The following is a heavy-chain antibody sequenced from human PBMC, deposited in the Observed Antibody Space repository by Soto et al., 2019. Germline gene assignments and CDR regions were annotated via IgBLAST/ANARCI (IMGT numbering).Heavy chain of an antibody. CDR3: ARDMHAGFTLYIDP. V-gene: IGHV4-61*01. D-gene: IGHD2-8*01. J-gene: IGHJ5*02. CDR1: AGSVRSGRYY. Sequence: PSQTLSLTCTLSAGSVRSGRYYWSWLRQFPGKGLEWIAYTAYTGNTNHNPSLKSRATISIDTTKNQLSLKLTSMTAADKAVYYRARDMHAGFTLYIDPWGQGTPVTVSS. CDR2: TAYTGNT.